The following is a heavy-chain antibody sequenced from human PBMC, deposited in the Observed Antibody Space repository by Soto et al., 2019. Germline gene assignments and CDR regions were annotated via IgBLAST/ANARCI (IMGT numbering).Heavy chain of an antibody. D-gene: IGHD3-22*01. CDR1: GFTFSLYS. CDR2: INSSSSYI. V-gene: IGHV3-21*01. CDR3: VRARSTDSRPDY. J-gene: IGHJ4*02. Sequence: EVQLVESGGGLVKPGGSLSLSCAASGFTFSLYSMIWVRQAPGKGLEWVASINSSSSYIYYEDSLKGRFTISRDNAKNSLCLQLDSLRAEDTAVYFCVRARSTDSRPDYWGQGTLVTVSS.